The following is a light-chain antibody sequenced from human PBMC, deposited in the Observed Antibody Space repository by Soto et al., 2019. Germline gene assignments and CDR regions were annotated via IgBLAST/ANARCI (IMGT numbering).Light chain of an antibody. CDR1: SSNIGSNT. J-gene: IGLJ2*01. CDR3: AAWDGSLNGWV. CDR2: SND. V-gene: IGLV1-44*01. Sequence: QLVLTQAPSASGTPGQRVTISCSGSSSNIGSNTVSWYQQVPGTAPKLLIYSNDQRPSGVPDRFSGSKSGTSASLAIGGLQYEDEADYYCAAWDGSLNGWVFGGGTKLTVL.